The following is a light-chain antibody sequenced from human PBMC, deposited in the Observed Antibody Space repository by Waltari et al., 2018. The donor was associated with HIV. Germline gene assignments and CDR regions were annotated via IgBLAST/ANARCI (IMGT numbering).Light chain of an antibody. CDR1: QSISNY. Sequence: DIQMTQSPSSLSASVRDRVTSTCRASQSISNYLNWYQQKPGKAPKLLIYAASSLQSGVPSRFSGSGSGTDFTLTISSLQPEDFASYYCQQSYSTPWTFGQGTKVEIK. CDR2: AAS. CDR3: QQSYSTPWT. V-gene: IGKV1-39*01. J-gene: IGKJ1*01.